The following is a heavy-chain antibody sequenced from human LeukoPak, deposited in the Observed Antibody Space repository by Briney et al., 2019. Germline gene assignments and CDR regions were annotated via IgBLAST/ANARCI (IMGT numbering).Heavy chain of an antibody. CDR2: INPNSGGT. CDR1: GYTFTGYY. CDR3: ARVPRRVVVPAAILFDP. D-gene: IGHD2-2*02. V-gene: IGHV1-2*02. Sequence: ASVKVSCKASGYTFTGYYMHWVRQAPGQGLEWMGWINPNSGGTNYAQKFQGRVTMTRDTSISTAYMELSRLRSDDTAVYHCARVPRRVVVPAAILFDPWGQGTLVTVSS. J-gene: IGHJ5*02.